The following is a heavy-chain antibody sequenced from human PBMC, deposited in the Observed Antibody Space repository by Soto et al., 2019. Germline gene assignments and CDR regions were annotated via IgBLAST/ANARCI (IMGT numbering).Heavy chain of an antibody. CDR3: AKDYTDYTYSFDY. J-gene: IGHJ4*02. D-gene: IGHD4-4*01. CDR2: ISYDGSNK. Sequence: QVQLVESGGGVVQPGRSLRLSCAASGFTFSTYGMHWVRQAPGKGLEWVAFISYDGSNKYYADSVKGRFTISRDNSKNTLYLRMNSLRAEDTAVYYCAKDYTDYTYSFDYWGQGTLVTVSS. CDR1: GFTFSTYG. V-gene: IGHV3-30*18.